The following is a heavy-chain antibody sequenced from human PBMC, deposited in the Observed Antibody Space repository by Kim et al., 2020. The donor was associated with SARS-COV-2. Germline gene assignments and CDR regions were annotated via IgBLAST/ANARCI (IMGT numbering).Heavy chain of an antibody. Sequence: SPKLQARVTITRDPSASTAYMELSSLRSEDTAVYYCARGYSSSWYSWFDPWGQGTLVTVSS. CDR3: ARGYSSSWYSWFDP. D-gene: IGHD6-13*01. J-gene: IGHJ5*02. V-gene: IGHV1-3*01.